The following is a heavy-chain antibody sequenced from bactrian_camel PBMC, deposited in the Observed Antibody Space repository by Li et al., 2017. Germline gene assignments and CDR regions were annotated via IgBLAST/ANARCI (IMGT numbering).Heavy chain of an antibody. Sequence: VQLVESGGGSVQAGGSLRLACVHSNHIYATHCIGWFRQSPGQEREGVAAIDSDGSTSYENSVKGRFTISQGNATNAVYLQMNSLKPEDTAMYYCISERAAGSRQSCPFPIWDQGTQVTVS. CDR3: ISERAAGSRQSCPFPI. CDR1: NHIYATHC. J-gene: IGHJ4*01. V-gene: IGHV3S53*01. CDR2: IDSDGST. D-gene: IGHD2*01.